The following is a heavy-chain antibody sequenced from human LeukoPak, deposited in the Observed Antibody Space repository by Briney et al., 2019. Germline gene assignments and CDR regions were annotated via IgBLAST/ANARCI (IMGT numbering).Heavy chain of an antibody. Sequence: SETLSLTCAVSGSSISSGDFPWSWIRQPSGKGLEWIGYIFHTGHTSYNPSLKSRVTISVDMSKNQLSLRLTSVTAADTAVYYCARGFYGAGSHFDYWGQGTLVTVSS. D-gene: IGHD3-10*01. CDR2: IFHTGHT. V-gene: IGHV4-30-2*01. CDR3: ARGFYGAGSHFDY. CDR1: GSSISSGDFP. J-gene: IGHJ4*02.